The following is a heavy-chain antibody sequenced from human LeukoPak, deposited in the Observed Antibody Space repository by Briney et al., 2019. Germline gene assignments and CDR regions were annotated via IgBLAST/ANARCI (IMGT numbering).Heavy chain of an antibody. D-gene: IGHD3-22*01. J-gene: IGHJ6*03. CDR2: IYYSGST. V-gene: IGHV4-39*07. Sequence: PSETLSLTCAVSGGSISSSSYYWGWIRQPPGKGLEWIGSIYYSGSTYYNPSLKSRVTISVDTSKNQFSLKLSSVTAADTAVYYYASSGSRLYYYYMDVWGKGTTVTVSS. CDR3: ASSGSRLYYYYMDV. CDR1: GGSISSSSYY.